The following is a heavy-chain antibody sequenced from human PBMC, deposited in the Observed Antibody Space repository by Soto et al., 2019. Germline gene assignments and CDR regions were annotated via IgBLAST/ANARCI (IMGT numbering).Heavy chain of an antibody. Sequence: ASVKFSCKASGYTFTSSGVGSARQAPGQGLEWMGWISAYNGNTNYAQKLQGRVTMTTDTSTSTAYMELRSLRSDDTAVYYCPRAGSGYYLNRRKAYWGQGTLVTVSS. CDR2: ISAYNGNT. J-gene: IGHJ4*02. D-gene: IGHD3-22*01. CDR3: PRAGSGYYLNRRKAY. V-gene: IGHV1-18*01. CDR1: GYTFTSSG.